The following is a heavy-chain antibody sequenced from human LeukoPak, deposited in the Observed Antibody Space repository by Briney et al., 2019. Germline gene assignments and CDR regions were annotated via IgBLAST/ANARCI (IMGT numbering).Heavy chain of an antibody. Sequence: GASLRISFKGSGYRFTSYWISWVRQMPWKGLEWMGRIDPSDSYTNYSPSFQGHVTISADKSISTAYLQWSSLKASDTAMYYCASTEQWLAPLDYWGQGTLVTVSS. CDR1: GYRFTSYW. V-gene: IGHV5-10-1*01. D-gene: IGHD6-19*01. CDR2: IDPSDSYT. CDR3: ASTEQWLAPLDY. J-gene: IGHJ4*02.